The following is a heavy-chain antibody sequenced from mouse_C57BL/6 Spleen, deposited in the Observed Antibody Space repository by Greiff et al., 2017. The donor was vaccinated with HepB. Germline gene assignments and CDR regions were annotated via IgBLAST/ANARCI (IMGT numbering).Heavy chain of an antibody. CDR1: GFTFSSYA. Sequence: EVQRVESGGGLVKPGGSLKLSCAASGFTFSSYAMSWVRQTPEKRLEWVATISDGGSYTYYPDNVKGRFTISRDNAKNNLYLQMSHLKSEDTAMYYCARDELTGRYFDVWGTGTTVTVSS. CDR3: ARDELTGRYFDV. V-gene: IGHV5-4*01. D-gene: IGHD4-1*01. J-gene: IGHJ1*03. CDR2: ISDGGSYT.